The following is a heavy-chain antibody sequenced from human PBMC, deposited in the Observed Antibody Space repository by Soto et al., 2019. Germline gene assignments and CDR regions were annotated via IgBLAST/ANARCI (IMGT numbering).Heavy chain of an antibody. J-gene: IGHJ6*02. V-gene: IGHV1-18*01. CDR2: ISAYNGNT. CDR3: TSDTARVYYGMDV. Sequence: ASVKVSCKASGYTLTSHGISWVRQAPGQGLEWMGWISAYNGNTNYAQKLQGRVTMTTDTSTSTAYMELRSLKTEDTAVYYCTSDTARVYYGMDVWGQGTTVTVSS. D-gene: IGHD5-18*01. CDR1: GYTLTSHG.